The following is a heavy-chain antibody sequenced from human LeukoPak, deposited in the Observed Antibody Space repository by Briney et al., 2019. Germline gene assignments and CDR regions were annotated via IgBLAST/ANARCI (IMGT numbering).Heavy chain of an antibody. CDR2: MNPNSGNT. Sequence: ASVKVSCKASGYTFTSYDINWVRQATGQGLEWMGWMNPNSGNTGYAQKFQGRVTITTDESTSTAYMELSSLRSEDTAVYYCARDQAFDIWGQGTMVTVSS. J-gene: IGHJ3*02. V-gene: IGHV1-8*03. CDR3: ARDQAFDI. CDR1: GYTFTSYD.